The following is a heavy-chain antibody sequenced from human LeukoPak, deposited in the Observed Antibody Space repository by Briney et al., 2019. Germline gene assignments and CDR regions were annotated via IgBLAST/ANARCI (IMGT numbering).Heavy chain of an antibody. J-gene: IGHJ4*02. CDR2: IYTSGST. CDR1: GGSISSGSYY. CDR3: ARVGDFWRGYYFDY. D-gene: IGHD3-3*01. V-gene: IGHV4-61*02. Sequence: SETLSLTCTVSGGSISSGSYYWSWIRQPAGKGLEWIGRIYTSGSTNYNPSLKSRVTISVDTSKNQFSLKLSSVTAADTAVYYCARVGDFWRGYYFDYWGQGTLVTVSS.